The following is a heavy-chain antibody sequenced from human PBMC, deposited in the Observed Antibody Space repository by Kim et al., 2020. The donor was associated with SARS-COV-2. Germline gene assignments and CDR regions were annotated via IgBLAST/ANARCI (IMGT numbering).Heavy chain of an antibody. D-gene: IGHD3-22*01. Sequence: ASVKVSCKASGYTFTSYGISWVRQAPGQGLEWMGWISAYNGNTNYAQKLQGRVTMTTDTSTSTAYMELRSLRSDDTAVYYCARDAYVTYYYDSSGYFRWFDPWGQGTLVTVSS. CDR2: ISAYNGNT. J-gene: IGHJ5*02. V-gene: IGHV1-18*04. CDR1: GYTFTSYG. CDR3: ARDAYVTYYYDSSGYFRWFDP.